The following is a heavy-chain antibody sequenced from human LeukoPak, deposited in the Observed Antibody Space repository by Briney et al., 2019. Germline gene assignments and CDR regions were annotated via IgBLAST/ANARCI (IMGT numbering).Heavy chain of an antibody. J-gene: IGHJ4*02. CDR3: ARRPPTTYTWNDGYFDY. V-gene: IGHV4-34*01. CDR2: IYRSGST. Sequence: SETLSLTCAVYGGSFSGYYWSWIRQPPGKGLEWMGEIYRSGSTNYNPSLKSRVTISVDTAKNQFSLKLNSVTAADTAVYYCARRPPTTYTWNDGYFDYWGQGTLVTVSS. CDR1: GGSFSGYY. D-gene: IGHD1-20*01.